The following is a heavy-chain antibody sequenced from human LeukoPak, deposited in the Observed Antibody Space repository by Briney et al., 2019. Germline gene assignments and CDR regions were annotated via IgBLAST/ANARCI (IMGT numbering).Heavy chain of an antibody. CDR1: GGSTSSSSYY. Sequence: SETLSLTCTVSGGSTSSSSYYWGWIRQPPGKGLEWIGNIYYTGRTYYNPSLKSRVTISVDTSKNQFSLKLSSVSAADTAVYYCARLYYYDSSGPPLWGQGTLVTVSS. CDR2: IYYTGRT. D-gene: IGHD3-22*01. J-gene: IGHJ4*02. CDR3: ARLYYYDSSGPPL. V-gene: IGHV4-39*01.